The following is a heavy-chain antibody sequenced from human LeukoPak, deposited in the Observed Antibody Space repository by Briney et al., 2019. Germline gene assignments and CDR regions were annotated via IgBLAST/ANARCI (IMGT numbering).Heavy chain of an antibody. V-gene: IGHV3-15*01. D-gene: IGHD2-2*01. Sequence: GGSLRLSCAASGFTFSNAWMSWVRQAPGKGLEWVGRIKSKTDGGTTDYAAPVKGRFTISRDDSKNTLYLQMNSLRAEDTAKYYCAKVASLCTSTSCVRGGFDYWGQGTLVTVSS. J-gene: IGHJ4*02. CDR3: AKVASLCTSTSCVRGGFDY. CDR2: IKSKTDGGTT. CDR1: GFTFSNAW.